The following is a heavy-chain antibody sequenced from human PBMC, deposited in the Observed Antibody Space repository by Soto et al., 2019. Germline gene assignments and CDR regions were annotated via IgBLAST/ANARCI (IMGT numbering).Heavy chain of an antibody. J-gene: IGHJ4*02. CDR1: GGSFSGYY. CDR2: INHSGST. V-gene: IGHV4-34*01. CDR3: ARDYYDSSGRPTIDY. Sequence: QVQLQQWGAGLLKPSETLSLTCAVYGGSFSGYYWSWIRQPPGKGLEWIGEINHSGSTNYNPSLKSRVTISVDTYKNHFSLKLSSVTAADTAVYYCARDYYDSSGRPTIDYWGQGTLVTVSS. D-gene: IGHD3-22*01.